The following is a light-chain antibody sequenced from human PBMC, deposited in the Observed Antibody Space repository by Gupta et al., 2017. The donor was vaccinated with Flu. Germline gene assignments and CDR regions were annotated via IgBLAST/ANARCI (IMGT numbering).Light chain of an antibody. Sequence: QSALPQPASVSGSPGQSITISCTGTSTDVGSYKFVSWYQQYPGKAPKLMIYEGSERPSGVSNRFSGSKSGNTASLTISGLQAEDEADYYCCSDAGSSTLVCGRGTKLTVL. V-gene: IGLV2-23*01. CDR3: CSDAGSSTLV. CDR1: STDVGSYKF. CDR2: EGS. J-gene: IGLJ2*01.